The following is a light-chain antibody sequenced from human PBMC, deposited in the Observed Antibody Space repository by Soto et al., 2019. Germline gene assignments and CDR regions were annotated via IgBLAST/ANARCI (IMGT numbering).Light chain of an antibody. J-gene: IGKJ1*01. CDR3: QQDYNLKT. Sequence: PEERVTLSCRASQSVSSSYLTWYQQKPGQAPRLLIYGAPTRATGIPARFSGSGSGTDFTLTISSLQPEDFAVYYCQQDYNLKTFGQGTKVDIK. V-gene: IGKV3D-7*01. CDR1: QSVSSSY. CDR2: GAP.